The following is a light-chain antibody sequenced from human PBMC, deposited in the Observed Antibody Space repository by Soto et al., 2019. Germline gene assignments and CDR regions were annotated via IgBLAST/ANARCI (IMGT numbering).Light chain of an antibody. V-gene: IGKV3-15*01. CDR3: QRYNSWPLT. CDR2: DTS. CDR1: QSISGT. Sequence: EIVVTQSPATLSVSPGGRATLSCRASQSISGTLAWYQQKPGQAPRLLIYDTSTRATGVPARFSGSRSGTEFTLTINSLQSEDFAVYYCQRYNSWPLTFGGGTKVDIK. J-gene: IGKJ4*01.